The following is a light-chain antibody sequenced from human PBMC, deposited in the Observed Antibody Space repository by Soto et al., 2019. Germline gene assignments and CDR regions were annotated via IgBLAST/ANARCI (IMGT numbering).Light chain of an antibody. Sequence: DIQMTQSPSSLSASVGDRVNITCRSSQSISSYLNWYQQKPGKAPKLLIFAASILQSGVPSRVSGRGSGTEFTLTISSLQPEDSATYFCQQSYITPYTFGQGTKLEIK. J-gene: IGKJ2*01. V-gene: IGKV1-39*01. CDR2: AAS. CDR3: QQSYITPYT. CDR1: QSISSY.